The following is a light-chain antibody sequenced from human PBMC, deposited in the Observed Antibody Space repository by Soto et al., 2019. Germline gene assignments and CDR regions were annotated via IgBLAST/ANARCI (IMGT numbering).Light chain of an antibody. CDR2: EVS. CDR3: SSYAGSSTFVV. V-gene: IGLV2-23*02. Sequence: QSALTQPASVSGSPGQSITISCTGTSSDVGSYNLVSWYQQHPGEAPKLMIYEVSKRPSGVSNRFSGSKSGNTASLTISGLQAEDEADYYCSSYAGSSTFVVFGGGTKVTVL. CDR1: SSDVGSYNL. J-gene: IGLJ2*01.